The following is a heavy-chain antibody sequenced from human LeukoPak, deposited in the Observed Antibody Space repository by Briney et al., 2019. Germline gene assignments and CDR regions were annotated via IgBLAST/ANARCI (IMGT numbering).Heavy chain of an antibody. Sequence: ASVKVSCKASGYTFTSFDINWVRQATGQGLEWMGWMNPNSGNTGYAQKFQGRVTMTRNTSISTAYMELSSLRSEDTAVYYCARAAMVRGVISRRPYYYYMDVWGKGTTVTISS. J-gene: IGHJ6*03. CDR2: MNPNSGNT. CDR1: GYTFTSFD. V-gene: IGHV1-8*01. D-gene: IGHD3-10*01. CDR3: ARAAMVRGVISRRPYYYYMDV.